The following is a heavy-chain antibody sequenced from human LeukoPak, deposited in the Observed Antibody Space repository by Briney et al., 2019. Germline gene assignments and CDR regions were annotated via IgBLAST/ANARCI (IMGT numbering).Heavy chain of an antibody. V-gene: IGHV3-15*07. CDR3: TTDRSYYYYGMDV. D-gene: IGHD6-19*01. CDR2: IKSKTDGGTT. CDR1: EFTFSNYS. J-gene: IGHJ6*02. Sequence: GRSLRLSCAASEFTFSNYSVNWVRQAPGKGLEWVGRIKSKTDGGTTDYAAPVKGRFTISRDDSKNTLYLQMNSLKTEDTAVYYCTTDRSYYYYGMDVWGQGTTVTVSS.